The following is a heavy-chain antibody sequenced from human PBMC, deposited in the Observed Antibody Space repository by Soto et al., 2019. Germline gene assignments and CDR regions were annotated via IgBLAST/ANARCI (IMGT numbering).Heavy chain of an antibody. CDR1: ADTFNSYY. CDR3: ANDPSGYYNYYFDY. D-gene: IGHD5-12*01. CDR2: INPNGGRT. J-gene: IGHJ4*02. V-gene: IGHV1-46*02. Sequence: ASVKVSCKAPADTFNSYYIHWVRQAPGHGLEWMGIINPNGGRTRLAQTFQDRITMTTYTSTSTVYMELRSLRSEVTSVYYCANDPSGYYNYYFDYWGQGTLVTVSS.